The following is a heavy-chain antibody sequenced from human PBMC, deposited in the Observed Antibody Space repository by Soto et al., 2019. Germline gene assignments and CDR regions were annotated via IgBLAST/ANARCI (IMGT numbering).Heavy chain of an antibody. CDR2: MYYTGDT. Sequence: QVQLQESGPGLVKPSETLSLTCTVSGGSIHGYYWTWSRQAPGKELEWIGYMYYTGDTNYNPSLKSRVSISIDKSKNLCSLNLTSVTAADTAIYYCARLVTGEASGTFWFDPWGQGTQVTVSS. D-gene: IGHD1-1*01. CDR3: ARLVTGEASGTFWFDP. J-gene: IGHJ5*02. CDR1: GGSIHGYY. V-gene: IGHV4-59*01.